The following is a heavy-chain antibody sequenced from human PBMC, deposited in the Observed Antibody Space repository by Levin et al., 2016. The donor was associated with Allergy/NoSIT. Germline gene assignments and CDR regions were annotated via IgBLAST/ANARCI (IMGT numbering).Heavy chain of an antibody. CDR1: GFTFSNYA. J-gene: IGHJ4*02. V-gene: IGHV3-23*01. CDR3: ASSSGWYRVDY. D-gene: IGHD6-19*01. Sequence: GGSLRLSCVASGFTFSNYAMSWVRQAPGKGLEWVSGISSGGGSTYYADYVKGRCTVSRDSSKNTLFLLMNSLRVEDTAVYYCASSSGWYRVDYWGQGILVSVSS. CDR2: ISSGGGST.